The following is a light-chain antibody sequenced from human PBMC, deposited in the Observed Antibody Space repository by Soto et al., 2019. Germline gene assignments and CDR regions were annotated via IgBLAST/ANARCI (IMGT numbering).Light chain of an antibody. Sequence: EIVLTQSPDTLSLSPGERATLSCRASQTVSGNYLAWYHQKPGQAPRLLIHSASSRATGIPDRFSASGTGTDCTLTISRLEPEDFAVYYCQLYSRSPRQITFGQGTRLEIK. CDR1: QTVSGNY. V-gene: IGKV3-20*01. J-gene: IGKJ5*01. CDR3: QLYSRSPRQIT. CDR2: SAS.